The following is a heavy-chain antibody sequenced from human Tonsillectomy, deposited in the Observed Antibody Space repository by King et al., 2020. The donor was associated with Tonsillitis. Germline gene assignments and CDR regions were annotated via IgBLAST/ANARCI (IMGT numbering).Heavy chain of an antibody. J-gene: IGHJ4*02. CDR1: GFTFSSYA. V-gene: IGHV3-30*01. CDR2: ISYDGSDT. D-gene: IGHD6-13*01. CDR3: ARDFSESSSWYLSSDY. Sequence: VQLVESGGGVVQPGRSLRLSCAASGFTFSSYAMHWVRQVPGKGLEWVAVISYDGSDTYYADSVKGRFTISRDNSKNTLYLQMNSLRAEDTAVYYCARDFSESSSWYLSSDYWGQGTLVTVSS.